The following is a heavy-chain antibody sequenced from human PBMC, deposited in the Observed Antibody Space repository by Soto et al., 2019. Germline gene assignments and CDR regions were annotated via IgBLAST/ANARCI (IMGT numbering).Heavy chain of an antibody. CDR3: AKDHDFWSGYEHVFDY. D-gene: IGHD3-3*01. Sequence: PGGSLRLSCAASGFTFSSYAMSWVRQAPGKGLEWVSAISGSGGSTYYADSVKGRFTISRDNSKNTLYLQMNSLRAEDTAVYYCAKDHDFWSGYEHVFDYWGQGTLVTVSS. J-gene: IGHJ4*02. CDR1: GFTFSSYA. CDR2: ISGSGGST. V-gene: IGHV3-23*01.